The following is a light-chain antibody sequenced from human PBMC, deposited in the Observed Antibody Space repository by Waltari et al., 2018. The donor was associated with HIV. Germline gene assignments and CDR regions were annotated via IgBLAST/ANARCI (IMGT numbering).Light chain of an antibody. CDR1: QSVLYSSNNKTY. CDR3: QQYYTTPRT. J-gene: IGKJ1*01. Sequence: DIVMTQSPDSLAVSLGERATINCSSSQSVLYSSNNKTYLAWFQQKPGQPPKLLIYWASTRESGVPDRFSGSGSGTDFTLSISGLQAEDVAVYYCQQYYTTPRTFGQGTKVEIK. CDR2: WAS. V-gene: IGKV4-1*01.